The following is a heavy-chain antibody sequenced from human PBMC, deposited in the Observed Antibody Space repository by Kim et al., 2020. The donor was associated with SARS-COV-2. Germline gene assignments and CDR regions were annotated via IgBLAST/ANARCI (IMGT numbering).Heavy chain of an antibody. CDR3: ASWGPRQGYYFDY. D-gene: IGHD3-16*01. Sequence: SETLSLTCTVSGGSISSSSYYWGWIRQPPGKGLEWIGSIYYSGSTYYNPSLKSRVTISVDTSKNQFSLKLSSVTAADTAVYYCASWGPRQGYYFDYWGQG. V-gene: IGHV4-39*01. CDR1: GGSISSSSYY. J-gene: IGHJ4*02. CDR2: IYYSGST.